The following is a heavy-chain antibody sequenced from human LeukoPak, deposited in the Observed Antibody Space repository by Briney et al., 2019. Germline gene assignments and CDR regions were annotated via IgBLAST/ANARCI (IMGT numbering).Heavy chain of an antibody. J-gene: IGHJ4*02. CDR2: IYSGGST. Sequence: PGGSLRLSCAASGFTVSSNYMNWVRQAPGKGLEWVSVIYSGGSTYYADSVKGRFTISRDNSKNTLYLQMNSLRAEDTAVYYCAGQYSSSYYFDYWGQGTLVTVSS. D-gene: IGHD6-13*01. CDR3: AGQYSSSYYFDY. CDR1: GFTVSSNY. V-gene: IGHV3-66*04.